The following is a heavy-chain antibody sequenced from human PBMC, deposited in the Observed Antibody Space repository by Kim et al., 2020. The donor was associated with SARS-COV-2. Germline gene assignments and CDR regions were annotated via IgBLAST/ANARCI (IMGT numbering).Heavy chain of an antibody. CDR2: VYYSGST. CDR1: GASLSSSRYY. V-gene: IGHV4-39*01. D-gene: IGHD1-1*01. CDR3: ARHSGAGNNFYYGMDV. Sequence: SETLSLTCTVSGASLSSSRYYWGWIRQPPGKTLEWVGCVYYSGSTYYNPSLKSRVTMSVDTSMNQFSLNLSSVTAADTAVYYCARHSGAGNNFYYGMDVWGQGTTVAVSS. J-gene: IGHJ6*02.